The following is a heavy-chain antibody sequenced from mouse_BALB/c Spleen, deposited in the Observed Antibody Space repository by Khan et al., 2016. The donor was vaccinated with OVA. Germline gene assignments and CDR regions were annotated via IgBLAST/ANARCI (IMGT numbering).Heavy chain of an antibody. J-gene: IGHJ3*01. CDR3: ASKSYGKGAY. D-gene: IGHD2-1*01. CDR1: GYSITSGYY. Sequence: EVQLQESGPGLVKPSQSLSLTCSVTGYSITSGYYWSWIRQFPGNRLEWMGYISYDGSNNYNPSLKNRISITRDTSKKQFFLKLKSVTTEDTATYYCASKSYGKGAYWGQGTLVTVSA. V-gene: IGHV3-6*02. CDR2: ISYDGSN.